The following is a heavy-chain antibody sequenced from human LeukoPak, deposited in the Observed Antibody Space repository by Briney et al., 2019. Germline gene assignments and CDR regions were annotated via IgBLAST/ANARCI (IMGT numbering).Heavy chain of an antibody. J-gene: IGHJ3*02. D-gene: IGHD2-2*01. CDR2: IYYSGTS. V-gene: IGHV4-61*05. Sequence: SETLSLTCTVSGGSISSSNYYWSWIRQPPGKGLEWIGNIYYSGTSNYNPSLRSRVTISGDTSKNQFSLELNSVTVADTAVYYCARHDQVSTSSPKFNDAFDIWGQGTMVTVSS. CDR1: GGSISSSNYY. CDR3: ARHDQVSTSSPKFNDAFDI.